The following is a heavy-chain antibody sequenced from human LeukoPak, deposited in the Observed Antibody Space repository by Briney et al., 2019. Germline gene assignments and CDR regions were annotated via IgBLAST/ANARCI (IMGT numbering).Heavy chain of an antibody. CDR3: ARGEYVISGYRNDAFDI. Sequence: WASVKVSCKASGYTFTGYYMHWVRQAPGQGLEWMGWINPNSGGTNYAQEFQGRVTMTRDTSISTAYMELSRLRSDDTAVYYCARGEYVISGYRNDAFDIWGQGTMVTVSS. CDR1: GYTFTGYY. CDR2: INPNSGGT. D-gene: IGHD3-22*01. V-gene: IGHV1-2*02. J-gene: IGHJ3*02.